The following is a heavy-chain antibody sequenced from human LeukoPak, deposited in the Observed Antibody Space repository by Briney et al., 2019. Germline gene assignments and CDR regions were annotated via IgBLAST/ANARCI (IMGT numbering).Heavy chain of an antibody. J-gene: IGHJ4*02. CDR3: ARERYYYDSSGLTDYFDY. CDR1: GFTVSSNY. D-gene: IGHD3-22*01. CDR2: IYSGGST. V-gene: IGHV3-66*01. Sequence: GGSLRLSCAASGFTVSSNYMSWVRQAPGKGLEWVSVIYSGGSTYYADSVKGRFTISRDNSKNTLYLQMNSPRAEDTAVYYCARERYYYDSSGLTDYFDYWGQGTLVTVSS.